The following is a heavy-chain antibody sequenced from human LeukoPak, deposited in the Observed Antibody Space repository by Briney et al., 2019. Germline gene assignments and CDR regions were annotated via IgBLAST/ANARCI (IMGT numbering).Heavy chain of an antibody. V-gene: IGHV1-69*13. CDR1: GGTFSSYA. J-gene: IGHJ1*01. Sequence: GASVKVSCKASGGTFSSYAISWVRQAPGQGLEWMGGIIPIFGTANYAQKFQGRVTITADESTSTAYMELSSLRSEDTAVYYCAREVGYCSSTSCFEYFQHWGQGTLVTVSS. CDR3: AREVGYCSSTSCFEYFQH. CDR2: IIPIFGTA. D-gene: IGHD2-2*01.